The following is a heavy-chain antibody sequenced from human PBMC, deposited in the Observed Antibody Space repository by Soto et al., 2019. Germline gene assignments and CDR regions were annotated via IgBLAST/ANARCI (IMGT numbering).Heavy chain of an antibody. CDR2: IYYSGST. CDR3: ARGGGEYCSGGSCYSKWFDS. V-gene: IGHV4-31*03. Sequence: PXETLALSCTVSGGSISSGGYYWSWIRQHPGKVLEWIGYIYYSGSTYYNPSLKSRVTISVDTSKNQFSLKLSSVTAAETAVYYCARGGGEYCSGGSCYSKWFDSWGQGTLVTVSS. D-gene: IGHD2-15*01. CDR1: GGSISSGGYY. J-gene: IGHJ5*01.